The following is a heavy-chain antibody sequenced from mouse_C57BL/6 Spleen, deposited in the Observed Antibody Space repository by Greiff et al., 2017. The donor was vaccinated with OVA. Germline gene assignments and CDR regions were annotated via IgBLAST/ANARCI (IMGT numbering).Heavy chain of an antibody. D-gene: IGHD2-1*01. V-gene: IGHV5-17*01. CDR3: ARTRGNYEEWFAY. CDR2: LSSGSSTI. CDR1: GFTFSDYG. Sequence: VQLKESGGGLVKPGGSLKLSCAASGFTFSDYGMHWVRQAPEKGLEWVAYLSSGSSTIYYADTVKGRFTISRYNAKNTLFLQMTSLRSDDKAMYYCARTRGNYEEWFAYWGQGTLVTVSA. J-gene: IGHJ3*01.